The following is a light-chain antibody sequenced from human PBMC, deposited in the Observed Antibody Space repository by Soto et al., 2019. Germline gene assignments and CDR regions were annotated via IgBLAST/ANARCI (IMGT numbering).Light chain of an antibody. CDR1: QSVKSSY. J-gene: IGKJ4*02. V-gene: IGKV3-20*01. CDR2: GAS. Sequence: EIVLTQCPGTLSLSPGERATLSCRASQSVKSSYLAWYQQKPGQPPRLLIYGASTRATGIPDRFIGSGSGTDFTLTISRMEPEDFAVFYCQQYGTSPLTFGGGTKVDIK. CDR3: QQYGTSPLT.